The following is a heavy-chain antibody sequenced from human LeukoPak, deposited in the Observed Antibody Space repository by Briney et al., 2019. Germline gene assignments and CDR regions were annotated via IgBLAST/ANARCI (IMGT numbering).Heavy chain of an antibody. CDR2: ISGDGGST. CDR1: GFTFDDYA. D-gene: IGHD6-19*01. J-gene: IGHJ3*02. Sequence: GGSLRLSCAASGFTFDDYAMHWVRQAPGKGLEWVSLISGDGGSTYYADSVKGRLTISRDNSKNSLYLQMNSLRTEDTALYYCAKEGSSGWPDAFDIWGQGTMVTVSS. V-gene: IGHV3-43*02. CDR3: AKEGSSGWPDAFDI.